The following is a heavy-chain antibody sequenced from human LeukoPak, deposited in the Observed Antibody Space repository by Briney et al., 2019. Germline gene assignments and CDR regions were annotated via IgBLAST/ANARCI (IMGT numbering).Heavy chain of an antibody. Sequence: GGSLRLPCAASGFSFNYYAMHWVRQAPGKGLEWVAVISYDGNEKDYADPVKGRFTISRDNSKDTVYLQMNSLRAEDTAVYYCGSTIFGIVIDLDSGYYWGQGTLVTVSS. CDR1: GFSFNYYA. CDR3: GSTIFGIVIDLDSGYY. CDR2: ISYDGNEK. J-gene: IGHJ4*02. V-gene: IGHV3-30-3*01. D-gene: IGHD3-3*01.